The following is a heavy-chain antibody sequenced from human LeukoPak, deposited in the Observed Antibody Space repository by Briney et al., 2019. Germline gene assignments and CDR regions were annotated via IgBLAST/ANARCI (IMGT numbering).Heavy chain of an antibody. CDR2: ISATGGSI. Sequence: PGRSLRLSCAASGFTFSSYAMSWVRQAPGKGLEWVSTISATGGSIYYADSVRGRLTISRDNAKNSLYLQMNSLRAEDTALYYCAKAYKASTWGCDYWGQGTLVAVSS. CDR3: AKAYKASTWGCDY. CDR1: GFTFSSYA. J-gene: IGHJ4*02. D-gene: IGHD3-16*01. V-gene: IGHV3-23*01.